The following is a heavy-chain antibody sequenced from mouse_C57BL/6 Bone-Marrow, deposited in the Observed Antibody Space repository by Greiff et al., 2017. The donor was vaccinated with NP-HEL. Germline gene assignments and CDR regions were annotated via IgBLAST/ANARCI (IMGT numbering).Heavy chain of an antibody. J-gene: IGHJ3*01. D-gene: IGHD1-1*01. CDR1: GFTFSDYY. V-gene: IGHV5-16*01. Sequence: EVQLVESEGGLVQPGSSMKLSCTASGFTFSDYYMAWVRQVPEKGLEWVANINYDGSSTYYLDSLKSRFIISRDNAKNILYLQMSSLKSEDTATYYCARDEGYGSEAWFAYWGQGTLVTVSA. CDR2: INYDGSST. CDR3: ARDEGYGSEAWFAY.